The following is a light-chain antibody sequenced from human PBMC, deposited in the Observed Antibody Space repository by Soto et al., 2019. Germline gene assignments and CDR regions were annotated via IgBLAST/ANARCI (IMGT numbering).Light chain of an antibody. CDR1: SSDVGSYNY. V-gene: IGLV2-14*01. CDR3: SSYSTRTALYV. Sequence: QSVLTQPASVSGSPGQSITISCTGTSSDVGSYNYVSWYQLHPGKAPKLMIYEVSNRPSGVSNRFSGSKSGDTASLTISGLQAEDEADYYCSSYSTRTALYVFGTGIKVTVL. CDR2: EVS. J-gene: IGLJ1*01.